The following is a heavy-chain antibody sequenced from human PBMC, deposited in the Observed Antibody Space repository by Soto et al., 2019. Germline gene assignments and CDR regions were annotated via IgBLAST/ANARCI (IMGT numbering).Heavy chain of an antibody. V-gene: IGHV4-59*08. CDR2: IYYSGST. CDR1: GGSISSYY. CDR3: ARRYGYYFDY. D-gene: IGHD4-17*01. Sequence: SETLSLTCNVSGGSISSYYWSWIRQPPGKGLEWIGYIYYSGSTNYDPSLKSRVTISVDTSKNQLSLKLSSVTAADTAVYYCARRYGYYFDYWGQGTQVTVSS. J-gene: IGHJ4*02.